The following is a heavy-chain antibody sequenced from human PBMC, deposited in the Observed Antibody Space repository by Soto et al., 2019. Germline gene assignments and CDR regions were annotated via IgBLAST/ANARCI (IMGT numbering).Heavy chain of an antibody. CDR3: ASDGDTAMAHFDY. J-gene: IGHJ4*02. V-gene: IGHV3-30*03. D-gene: IGHD5-18*01. Sequence: QVQLVESGGGVVQPGRSLRLSCAASGFTFSSYGMHWVRQAPGKGLEWVAVISYDGSNKYYADSVKGRFTISRDNSKNTLYLQMNSLRAEDTAVYYCASDGDTAMAHFDYWGRGTLVTVSS. CDR1: GFTFSSYG. CDR2: ISYDGSNK.